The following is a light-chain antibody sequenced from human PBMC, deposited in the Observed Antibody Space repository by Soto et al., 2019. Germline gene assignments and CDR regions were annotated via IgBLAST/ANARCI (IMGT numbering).Light chain of an antibody. Sequence: IQMTQSPSSLSASVGDRVTITCRASQGIRNDLGWYQQKPGKAPKLLIYDASNLEAGVPSRFRGSRSGTDFTFTISRLQPEDFAVYYCQQYNNWPPWAFGPGTKVDIK. CDR1: QGIRND. CDR2: DAS. J-gene: IGKJ1*01. CDR3: QQYNNWPPWA. V-gene: IGKV1-33*01.